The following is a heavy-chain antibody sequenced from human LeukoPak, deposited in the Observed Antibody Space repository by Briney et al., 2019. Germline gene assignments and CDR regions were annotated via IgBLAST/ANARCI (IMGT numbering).Heavy chain of an antibody. CDR2: ISSNGGST. J-gene: IGHJ5*02. CDR1: GFTFSSYA. CDR3: ARVRSSSGSNEGWFDP. D-gene: IGHD6-19*01. Sequence: GGSLRLSCAASGFTFSSYAMHWVRQAPGKGLEYVSAISSNGGSTYYANSVKGRFTISRDNSKNTLYLQMGSLRAEDMAVYYCARVRSSSGSNEGWFDPWGQGTLVTVSS. V-gene: IGHV3-64*01.